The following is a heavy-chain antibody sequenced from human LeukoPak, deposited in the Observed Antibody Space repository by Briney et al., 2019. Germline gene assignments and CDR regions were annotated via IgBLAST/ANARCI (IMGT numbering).Heavy chain of an antibody. J-gene: IGHJ3*02. V-gene: IGHV4-59*01. CDR1: GGSISSYY. Sequence: PSETLSLTCTVSGGSISSYYWSWIRQPPGKGLEWIGYIYYSGSTNYNPPLKSRVTISVDTSKNQFSLKLSSVTAADTAVYYCARPLIAAAGHEGAFDIWGQGTMVTVSS. CDR3: ARPLIAAAGHEGAFDI. CDR2: IYYSGST. D-gene: IGHD6-13*01.